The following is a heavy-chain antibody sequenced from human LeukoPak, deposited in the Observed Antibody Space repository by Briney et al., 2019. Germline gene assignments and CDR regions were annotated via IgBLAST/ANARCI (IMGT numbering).Heavy chain of an antibody. D-gene: IGHD5-18*01. CDR2: ISYDGSNK. CDR1: GFTFSSYA. CDR3: ARDGAIQLWPNFDY. Sequence: GGSLRLSCSASGFTFSSYAMHWVRQAPGKGLERVAVISYDGSNKYYADSVKGRFTISRDNSKNTLYLQMNSLRAEDTAVYYCARDGAIQLWPNFDYWGQGTLVTVSS. V-gene: IGHV3-30-3*01. J-gene: IGHJ4*02.